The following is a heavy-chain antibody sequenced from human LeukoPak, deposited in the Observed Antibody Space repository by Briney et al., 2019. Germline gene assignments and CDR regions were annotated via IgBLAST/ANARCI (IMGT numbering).Heavy chain of an antibody. CDR3: AKGGYCSGDSCYPNDY. D-gene: IGHD2-15*01. Sequence: GGSLRLSCAASAFTFSSYAMSWVRQAPGKGLEWVSAISGGGSTANYADSVKGRFTISRDNSKNTLYLRMNSLRAEDTAIYYCAKGGYCSGDSCYPNDYWGQGTLVTVSS. V-gene: IGHV3-23*01. J-gene: IGHJ4*02. CDR1: AFTFSSYA. CDR2: ISGGGSTA.